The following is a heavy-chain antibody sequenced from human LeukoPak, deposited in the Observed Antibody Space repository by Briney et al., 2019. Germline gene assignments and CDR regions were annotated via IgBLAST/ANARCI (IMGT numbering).Heavy chain of an antibody. CDR1: GGSISSGDYY. Sequence: SETLSLTCTVSGGSISSGDYYWSWIRQPPGKGLEWIGYIYYSGSTYYNPSLKSRVTISVGTSKNQFSLKLSSVTAADTAVYYCARVRAGGYSYVDYWGQGTLVTVSS. CDR2: IYYSGST. CDR3: ARVRAGGYSYVDY. J-gene: IGHJ4*02. D-gene: IGHD5-18*01. V-gene: IGHV4-30-4*01.